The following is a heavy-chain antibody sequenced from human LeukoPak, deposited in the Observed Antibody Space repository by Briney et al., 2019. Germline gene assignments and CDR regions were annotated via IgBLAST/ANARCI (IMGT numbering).Heavy chain of an antibody. CDR2: ISGSGGRT. D-gene: IGHD3-10*01. CDR3: APGGPGYYFDY. Sequence: PGGSLRLSCAASGFTFSSYTMSWVRQAPGKGLEWVSAISGSGGRTYYADSVKGRFTISRDNSKNALYLQMNSLRAEDTAVYYCAPGGPGYYFDYWGQGTLVTVSS. J-gene: IGHJ4*02. CDR1: GFTFSSYT. V-gene: IGHV3-23*01.